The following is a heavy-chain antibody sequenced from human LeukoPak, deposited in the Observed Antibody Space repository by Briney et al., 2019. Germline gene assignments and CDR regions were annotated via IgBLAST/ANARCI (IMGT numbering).Heavy chain of an antibody. V-gene: IGHV4-34*01. CDR2: INHSGST. CDR3: ARAVDAFDI. CDR1: GGSFSGYY. J-gene: IGHJ3*02. D-gene: IGHD4-17*01. Sequence: SETLSLTCAVYGGSFSGYYWSWTRQPPGKGLEWIGEINHSGSTNYNPSLKSRVTISVDTSKNQFSLKLSSVTAADTAVYYCARAVDAFDIWGQGTMVTVSS.